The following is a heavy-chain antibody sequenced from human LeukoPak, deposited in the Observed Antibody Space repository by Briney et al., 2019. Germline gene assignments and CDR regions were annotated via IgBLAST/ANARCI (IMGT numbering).Heavy chain of an antibody. CDR3: AARYSSSSVGY. D-gene: IGHD6-6*01. J-gene: IGHJ4*02. V-gene: IGHV3-11*04. CDR1: GLTFSDYY. CDR2: ISSSGSTI. Sequence: PGGSLRLSCAASGLTFSDYYVSWIRQAPGKGLEWVSYISSSGSTIYYADSVKGRFTISRDNAKNSLYLQMNSLRAEDTAVYYCAARYSSSSVGYWGQGTLVTVSS.